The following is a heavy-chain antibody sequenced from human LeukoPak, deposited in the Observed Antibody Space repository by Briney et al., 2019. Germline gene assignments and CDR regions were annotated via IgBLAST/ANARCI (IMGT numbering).Heavy chain of an antibody. J-gene: IGHJ4*02. CDR2: ISWNARST. CDR3: ARAFQLRDY. CDR1: GFTFDDYA. D-gene: IGHD1-26*01. V-gene: IGHV3-20*04. Sequence: GGSLRLSCAASGFTFDDYAMSWVRQAPGKGLEWVSGISWNARSTGYADSVKGRFTISRDNAKNTLYLQMNSLRAEDTAIYYCARAFQLRDYWGQGILVTVSS.